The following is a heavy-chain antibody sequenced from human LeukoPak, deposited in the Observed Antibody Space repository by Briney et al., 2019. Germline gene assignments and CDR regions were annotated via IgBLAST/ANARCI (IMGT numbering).Heavy chain of an antibody. CDR1: GGFISSSSFY. J-gene: IGHJ4*02. CDR2: FYYSGST. Sequence: SETLSLTCSVSGGFISSSSFYWAWIRQPPGKGLEWIGSFYYSGSTYYNPSLRSRVTISVDTSKNQFSLKLSSVTAADTAVYYCARDYYGSGSYSYWGQGTLVTVSS. V-gene: IGHV4-39*07. CDR3: ARDYYGSGSYSY. D-gene: IGHD3-10*01.